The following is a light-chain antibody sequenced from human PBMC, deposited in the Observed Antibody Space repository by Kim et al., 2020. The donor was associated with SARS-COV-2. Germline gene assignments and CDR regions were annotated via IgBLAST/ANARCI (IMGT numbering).Light chain of an antibody. J-gene: IGKJ4*01. CDR1: QPVLYTSRNNNY. V-gene: IGKV4-1*01. Sequence: DIVMTQSPDSLAVSLGERATINCKSSQPVLYTSRNNNYLAWYQQKPGQPPKLLIYWASTRRTGVPDRFSGSGSETDFTLTISSLQAEDVAIYFCQQYFSFPPTFGGGTKVDIK. CDR3: QQYFSFPPT. CDR2: WAS.